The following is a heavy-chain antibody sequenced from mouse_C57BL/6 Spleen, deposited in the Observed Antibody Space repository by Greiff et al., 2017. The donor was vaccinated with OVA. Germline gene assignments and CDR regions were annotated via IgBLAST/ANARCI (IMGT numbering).Heavy chain of an antibody. Sequence: EVQLQEPGGGLVKPGGSLKLSCAASGFTFSDYGLHWVSQAPEQGLEWVAYISRGSSTIYYADTVKGRFTSSRDNATNTLFLQMTSLRSEDTAMYYCARDYGSRQYYFDDWGQGTTLTVSS. J-gene: IGHJ2*01. V-gene: IGHV5-17*01. CDR1: GFTFSDYG. D-gene: IGHD1-1*01. CDR3: ARDYGSRQYYFDD. CDR2: ISRGSSTI.